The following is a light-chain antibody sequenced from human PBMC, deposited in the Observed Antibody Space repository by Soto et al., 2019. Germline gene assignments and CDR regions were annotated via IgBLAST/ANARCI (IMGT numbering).Light chain of an antibody. CDR1: QSVSSN. J-gene: IGKJ3*01. V-gene: IGKV3-15*01. Sequence: EMVMTQSPATLSVSPGERAALSCRASQSVSSNLAWYQQKPGQAPRLLIYGASTRAAGIPARFSGSGSGTEFTLTISSVQSEDSAVYYCHQYDNAPFTFGPGTRVGIK. CDR2: GAS. CDR3: HQYDNAPFT.